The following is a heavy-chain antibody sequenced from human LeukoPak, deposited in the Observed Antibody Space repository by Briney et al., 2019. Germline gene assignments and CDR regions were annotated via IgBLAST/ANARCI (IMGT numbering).Heavy chain of an antibody. J-gene: IGHJ6*02. CDR2: IKGDGSEE. Sequence: GGSLRLSCAASGFTFSRYWMIWVRQAPGKGLERVANIKGDGSEEYYLDSVKGRFTISRDNAKNSLYLQPNSLRADDTAVYYCARNGYYHGVDVWGQGTTVTVSS. V-gene: IGHV3-7*01. CDR1: GFTFSRYW. CDR3: ARNGYYHGVDV. D-gene: IGHD2-8*01.